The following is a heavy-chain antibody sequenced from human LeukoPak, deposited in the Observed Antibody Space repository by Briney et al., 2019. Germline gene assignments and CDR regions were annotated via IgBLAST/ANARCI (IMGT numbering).Heavy chain of an antibody. D-gene: IGHD4-17*01. Sequence: GASVKVSCKASGYTFTSYDINWVRQAPGQGLEWMGWINTNTGNPTYAQGFTGRFVFSLDTSVSTAYLQISSLKAEDTAVYYCARASQNDYGDYGLNDYWGQGTLVTVSS. CDR1: GYTFTSYD. CDR2: INTNTGNP. V-gene: IGHV7-4-1*02. CDR3: ARASQNDYGDYGLNDY. J-gene: IGHJ4*02.